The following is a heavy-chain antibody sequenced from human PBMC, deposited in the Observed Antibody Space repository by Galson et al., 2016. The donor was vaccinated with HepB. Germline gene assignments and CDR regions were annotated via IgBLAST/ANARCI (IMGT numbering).Heavy chain of an antibody. J-gene: IGHJ6*02. Sequence: QVQLQESGPGLVKPSETLSLTCSVSGASISNYYWGWLRQPPGKGLEWIGYIYYSWSPNYSPSLKSRVTISVDTSKNQFSLKLSSVTAADTAVYYCARRSITTMHVWGQGTTVTVSS. CDR1: GASISNYY. CDR2: IYYSWSP. CDR3: ARRSITTMHV. D-gene: IGHD3-22*01. V-gene: IGHV4-59*08.